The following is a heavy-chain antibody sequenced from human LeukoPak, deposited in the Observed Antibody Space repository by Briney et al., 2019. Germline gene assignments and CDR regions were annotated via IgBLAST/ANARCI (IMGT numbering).Heavy chain of an antibody. Sequence: PGRSLRLSCAASGLTFSSYAMHWVRQAPGKGLEWVAVISYDGSNKYYADSVKGRFTISRDNSKNTLYLQMNSLRAEDTAVYYCARAPYGDYFEYFQHWGQGTLVTVSS. CDR3: ARAPYGDYFEYFQH. J-gene: IGHJ1*01. D-gene: IGHD4-17*01. CDR1: GLTFSSYA. CDR2: ISYDGSNK. V-gene: IGHV3-30*04.